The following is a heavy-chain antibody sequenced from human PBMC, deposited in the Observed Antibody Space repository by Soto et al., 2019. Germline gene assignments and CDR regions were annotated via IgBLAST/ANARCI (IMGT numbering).Heavy chain of an antibody. CDR2: LSGDGTTT. Sequence: EVQLLESGGGLVQPGGSLRLSCTASGFTFSTYGMSWVRQAPGKGLEWVSSLSGDGTTTYYIDSVKGRFTISRDNSRNTLSLQMTSLRTEDTAIYYCAKVISFETSAYNYWGQGILVAVSS. CDR3: AKVISFETSAYNY. D-gene: IGHD3-16*01. V-gene: IGHV3-23*01. CDR1: GFTFSTYG. J-gene: IGHJ4*02.